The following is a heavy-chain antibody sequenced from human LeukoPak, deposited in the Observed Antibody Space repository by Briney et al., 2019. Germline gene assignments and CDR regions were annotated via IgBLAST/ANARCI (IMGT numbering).Heavy chain of an antibody. CDR2: INPNSGGT. CDR1: GYTFTGYY. Sequence: GASVKVSCKASGYTFTGYYMHWVRQAPGQGLEWMGWINPNSGGTNYAQKFQGRVTMTRDTSIRTAYMELSRLRSDDTAAYYCARVLFYSSGNKSNRVDYWGQGTLVTVSS. V-gene: IGHV1-2*02. J-gene: IGHJ4*02. CDR3: ARVLFYSSGNKSNRVDY. D-gene: IGHD6-19*01.